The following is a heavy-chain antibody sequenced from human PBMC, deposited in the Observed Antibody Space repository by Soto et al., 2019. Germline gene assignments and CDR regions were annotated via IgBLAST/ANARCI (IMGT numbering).Heavy chain of an antibody. J-gene: IGHJ4*02. CDR3: ARSPYGDPLYDLDY. D-gene: IGHD4-17*01. CDR1: GGSISSGGYY. CDR2: ISYSGST. Sequence: QVQLQESGPGLVKPSQTLSLTCTVSGGSISSGGYYWSCIRQHSGKGLEWIGYISYSGSTYYNPSLKSRVTISVDTSKNQFSLKLSSVTAADTAVYYCARSPYGDPLYDLDYWGQGTLVTVSS. V-gene: IGHV4-31*03.